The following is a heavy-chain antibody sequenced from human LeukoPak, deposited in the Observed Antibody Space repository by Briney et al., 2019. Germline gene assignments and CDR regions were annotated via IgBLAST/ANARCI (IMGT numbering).Heavy chain of an antibody. D-gene: IGHD4-17*01. CDR1: GGSITSSTYY. CDR3: ATPGFHTGGDFDI. V-gene: IGHV4-39*01. CDR2: IYYSGST. Sequence: PSETLSFTCTVSGGSITSSTYYWGWIRQPPGKGLEWIGNIYYSGSTYYNSSLKSRVTISVDTSKSQFSLKLSSVTAADTAVYYCATPGFHTGGDFDIWGQGTMVTVSS. J-gene: IGHJ3*02.